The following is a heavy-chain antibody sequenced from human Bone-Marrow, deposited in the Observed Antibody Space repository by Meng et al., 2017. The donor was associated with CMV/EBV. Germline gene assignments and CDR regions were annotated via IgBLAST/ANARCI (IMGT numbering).Heavy chain of an antibody. CDR2: IYSGGSST. V-gene: IGHV3-23*03. J-gene: IGHJ4*02. D-gene: IGHD4-23*01. CDR1: GFTFSSYA. CDR3: AKTPGGNSQYYFYY. Sequence: GESLKISCAASGFTFSSYAMSWVRQAPGKGLEWVSVIYSGGSSTYYADSVKGRFTISRDNSRNTLYLQINSLRAEDTAVYYCAKTPGGNSQYYFYYWGQGTLVTVSS.